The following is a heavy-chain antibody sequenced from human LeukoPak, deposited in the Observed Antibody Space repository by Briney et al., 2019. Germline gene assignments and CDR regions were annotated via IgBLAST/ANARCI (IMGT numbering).Heavy chain of an antibody. CDR2: IIPIFGTA. J-gene: IGHJ6*02. Sequence: SVTVSCKASGGTFSSYAISWVRQAPGQGLEWMGGIIPIFGTANYAQKFQGRVTITADESTSTAYMELSSLRSEDTAVYYCASSVDIVVVPAARGYYYYGMDVWGQGTTVTVSS. CDR3: ASSVDIVVVPAARGYYYYGMDV. V-gene: IGHV1-69*13. D-gene: IGHD2-2*01. CDR1: GGTFSSYA.